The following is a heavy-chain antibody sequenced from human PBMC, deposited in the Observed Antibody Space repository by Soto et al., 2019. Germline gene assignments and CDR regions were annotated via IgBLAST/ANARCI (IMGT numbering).Heavy chain of an antibody. CDR1: GFTFSSYG. J-gene: IGHJ4*02. CDR3: AKDYGGHTRYYFDY. Sequence: QVQLVESGGGVVQPGRSLRLSCAASGFTFSSYGMHWVRQAPGKGLEWVAGISYDGSNKYYADSVKGRFTISRDNSKNTLYLQMNSLRAEDTAVYYCAKDYGGHTRYYFDYWGQGTLVTVSS. D-gene: IGHD4-17*01. CDR2: ISYDGSNK. V-gene: IGHV3-30*18.